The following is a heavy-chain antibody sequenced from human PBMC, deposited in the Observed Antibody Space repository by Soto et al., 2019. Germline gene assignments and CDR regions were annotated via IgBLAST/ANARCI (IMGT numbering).Heavy chain of an antibody. CDR3: SSRRYYDPRGYYYYYYFDF. V-gene: IGHV3-23*01. Sequence: GGALRLSGAASGRTVSSYARSWVRQAPGKWLEWVSGISGGDISTYYADSVRGRFTISRDNSKNMVYLQMNSLRAEDTAVYYCSSRRYYDPRGYYYYYYFDFWGQGTLVTVSS. CDR1: GRTVSSYA. J-gene: IGHJ4*02. CDR2: ISGGDIST. D-gene: IGHD3-22*01.